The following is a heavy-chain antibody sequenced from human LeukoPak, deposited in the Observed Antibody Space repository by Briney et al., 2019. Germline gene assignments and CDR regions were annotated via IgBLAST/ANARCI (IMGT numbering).Heavy chain of an antibody. CDR1: GGSISSYY. D-gene: IGHD6-13*01. CDR3: ARDRYSSSWYFRSGFDI. J-gene: IGHJ3*02. V-gene: IGHV4-4*07. Sequence: SETLSLTCTVSGGSISSYYWSWIRQPAGKGLEWIGRIYTSGSTNYNPSLKSRVTMSVDTSKNQFSLKLSSVTAADTAVYYCARDRYSSSWYFRSGFDIWGQGTMVTASS. CDR2: IYTSGST.